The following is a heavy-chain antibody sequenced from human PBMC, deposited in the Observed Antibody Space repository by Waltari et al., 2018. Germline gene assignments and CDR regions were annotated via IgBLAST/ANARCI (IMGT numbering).Heavy chain of an antibody. CDR2: IKDDGSEK. D-gene: IGHD4-4*01. V-gene: IGHV3-7*01. CDR3: ARDPHYSNFDY. CDR1: GFTFVTYW. J-gene: IGHJ4*02. Sequence: EVHLVESGGGLFQPGGSLRLSCAASGFTFVTYWMTWVRQAPGKGLEWLANIKDDGSEKNYVDSVKGRFTISRDNAKNSLYLQMNSLRAEDTAVYYCARDPHYSNFDYWGQGTLVTVSS.